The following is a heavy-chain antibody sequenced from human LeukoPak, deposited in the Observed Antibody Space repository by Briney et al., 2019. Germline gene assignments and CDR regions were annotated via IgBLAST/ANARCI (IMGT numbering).Heavy chain of an antibody. J-gene: IGHJ5*02. D-gene: IGHD2-2*01. CDR3: ARDCSSTNCYRGGFGP. CDR1: GFTFGSYW. Sequence: GGSLRLSCAASGFTFGSYWMSWVRQAPGKGLEWVANIKQDGSEKYYADSVKGRFTISRDNGKNSLYLQINSLRAEDTAVYYCARDCSSTNCYRGGFGPWGQGTLVTVSS. CDR2: IKQDGSEK. V-gene: IGHV3-7*01.